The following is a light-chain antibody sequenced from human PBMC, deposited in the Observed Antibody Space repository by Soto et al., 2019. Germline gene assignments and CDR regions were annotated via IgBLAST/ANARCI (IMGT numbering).Light chain of an antibody. CDR3: SSYTTSTTQV. CDR2: EVR. V-gene: IGLV2-14*01. CDR1: SSDVGSYNY. J-gene: IGLJ2*01. Sequence: QSALTQPASVSGSPGQSITISCTGTSSDVGSYNYVSWYQQHPGKAPKLMIYEVRNRPSVVSDRFSGSTSGKTASLTIFGLQAEYEADYSCSSYTTSTTQVFGGGTKRTVL.